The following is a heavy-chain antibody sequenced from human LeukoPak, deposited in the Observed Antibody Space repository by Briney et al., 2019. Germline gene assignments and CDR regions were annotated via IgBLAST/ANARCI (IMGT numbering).Heavy chain of an antibody. J-gene: IGHJ5*02. CDR3: AKDLMRDRWFGES. Sequence: GGSLRLSCAASGFTFSYYGFHWVRQAPGKGLEWVAFIRYDGNDKFYAESVKGRFTISRDTYRNTLYLQMNTLRLEDTAVYYCAKDLMRDRWFGESWGQGTLVTVSS. V-gene: IGHV3-30*02. CDR1: GFTFSYYG. CDR2: IRYDGNDK. D-gene: IGHD3-10*01.